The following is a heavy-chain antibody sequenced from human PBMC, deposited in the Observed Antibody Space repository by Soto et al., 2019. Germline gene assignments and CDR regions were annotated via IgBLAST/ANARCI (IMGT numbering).Heavy chain of an antibody. D-gene: IGHD2-2*01. J-gene: IGHJ4*02. CDR3: AREASIIIPAVSDF. V-gene: IGHV3-21*01. Sequence: PGGSLRLSCTVSGFAFNNYGINWVRQAPGKGLEWVSSISKSDYTYYSDSVKGRFAISRDNAKSSVSLQMNTLRVEDTAVYYCAREASIIIPAVSDFWGQGTLVTVYS. CDR1: GFAFNNYG. CDR2: ISKSDYT.